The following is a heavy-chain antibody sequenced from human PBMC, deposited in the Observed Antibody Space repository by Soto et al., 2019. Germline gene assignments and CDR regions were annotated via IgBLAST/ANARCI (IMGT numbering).Heavy chain of an antibody. CDR1: GFSLSNARMG. D-gene: IGHD3-3*01. CDR3: ARIRITIFGVVPLDV. Sequence: SGPTLVNPTETLTLTCTVSGFSLSNARMGVSWIRQPPGKALEWLAHIFSNDEKSYSTSLKSRLTISKDTSKSQVVLTMTNMDPVDTATYYCARIRITIFGVVPLDVWGQGTTVTVSS. V-gene: IGHV2-26*01. CDR2: IFSNDEK. J-gene: IGHJ6*02.